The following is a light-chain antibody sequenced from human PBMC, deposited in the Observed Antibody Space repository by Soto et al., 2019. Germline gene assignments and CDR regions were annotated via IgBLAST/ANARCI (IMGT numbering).Light chain of an antibody. CDR2: EVS. CDR1: SSDVGGYNY. Sequence: QSVLTQPASVSGSPGQSITISCTGTSSDVGGYNYISWFQQHPGKAPKLMIYEVSDRPSGVSNRLSGSKSGNTASLTISGLQAEDEADYYCSSYSSISTHVFGTGTKVTVL. V-gene: IGLV2-14*01. CDR3: SSYSSISTHV. J-gene: IGLJ1*01.